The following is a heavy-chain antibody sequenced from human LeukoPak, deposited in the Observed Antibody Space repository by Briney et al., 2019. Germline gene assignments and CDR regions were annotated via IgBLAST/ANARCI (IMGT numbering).Heavy chain of an antibody. D-gene: IGHD3-3*01. CDR1: GFTFGSYE. J-gene: IGHJ4*02. CDR2: ISSSGSTR. CDR3: AREGVAFDY. Sequence: QPGGSLRLSCAASGFTFGSYEMNWVRPAPGKGLEWISYISSSGSTRYYAGSVKGRFTVSRDNVKNSLYLQMNSLRAEDTALYYYAREGVAFDYWGQGTLVTVSS. V-gene: IGHV3-48*03.